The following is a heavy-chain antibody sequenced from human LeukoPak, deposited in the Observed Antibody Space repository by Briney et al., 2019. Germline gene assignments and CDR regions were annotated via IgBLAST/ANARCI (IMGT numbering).Heavy chain of an antibody. J-gene: IGHJ6*03. D-gene: IGHD7-27*01. CDR2: IYYSGST. CDR1: GGSISGYY. CDR3: AKAGNWGGYYYYLDV. V-gene: IGHV4-59*01. Sequence: SETLSLTCTVSGGSISGYYWSWIRQSPGKGLEWIGYIYYSGSTNYNPSLKSRVTISLDTSKNQFSLKLSSVTAADTAVYYCAKAGNWGGYYYYLDVGGKAATVTVSS.